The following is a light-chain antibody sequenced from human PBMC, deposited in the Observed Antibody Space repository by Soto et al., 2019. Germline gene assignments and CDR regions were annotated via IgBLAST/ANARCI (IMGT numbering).Light chain of an antibody. Sequence: QSVLTQPASVSGSPGQSITISCTGTSSDVGAYNYASWYKQYPGEAPKVIIYDVSHRPAGVSNRISGSKSGNTPSLTISEFHSQDEADYYCSSYTSATTYVFGTGTKVTVL. CDR2: DVS. CDR1: SSDVGAYNY. J-gene: IGLJ1*01. CDR3: SSYTSATTYV. V-gene: IGLV2-14*01.